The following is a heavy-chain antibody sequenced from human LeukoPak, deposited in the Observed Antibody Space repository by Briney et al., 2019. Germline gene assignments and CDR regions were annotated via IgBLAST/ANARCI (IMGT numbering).Heavy chain of an antibody. V-gene: IGHV1-69*13. CDR3: ARGSGSYPTHNWFDP. J-gene: IGHJ5*02. D-gene: IGHD1-26*01. Sequence: GASVKVSCKASGGTFSSYAISWVRQAPGQGLEWMGGIIPIFGTANYAQKFQGRVTITADESTSTAYMELSSLRSEDTAVYYCARGSGSYPTHNWFDPWGQGTLVTVSS. CDR2: IIPIFGTA. CDR1: GGTFSSYA.